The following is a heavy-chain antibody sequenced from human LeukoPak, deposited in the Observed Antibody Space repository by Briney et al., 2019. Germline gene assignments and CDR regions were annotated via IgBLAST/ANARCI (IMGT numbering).Heavy chain of an antibody. D-gene: IGHD3-22*01. CDR3: ARSTWNVVVINFDY. V-gene: IGHV3-33*01. CDR1: GFTFSSYG. J-gene: IGHJ4*02. CDR2: IRYDGSNK. Sequence: GRSLRLSCAASGFTFSSYGMHWVRQAPGKGLEWVAVIRYDGSNKYYADSVKGRFTISRDNSKNTLYLQMNSLRAEDTAVYYCARSTWNVVVINFDYWGQGTLVTVSS.